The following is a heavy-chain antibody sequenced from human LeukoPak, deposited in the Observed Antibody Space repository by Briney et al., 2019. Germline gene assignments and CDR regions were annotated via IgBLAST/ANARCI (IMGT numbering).Heavy chain of an antibody. D-gene: IGHD3-10*01. J-gene: IGHJ4*02. CDR3: ARDGNVLLWFGEFNSFDY. V-gene: IGHV1-18*01. CDR2: ISAYNGKT. Sequence: GASVRVSCKASGYTFTSYGISWVRQAPGQGLEWMGWISAYNGKTNYAQKLQGRVTMTTDTSTSTAYMELRSLRSDDTAVYYCARDGNVLLWFGEFNSFDYWGQGTLVTVSS. CDR1: GYTFTSYG.